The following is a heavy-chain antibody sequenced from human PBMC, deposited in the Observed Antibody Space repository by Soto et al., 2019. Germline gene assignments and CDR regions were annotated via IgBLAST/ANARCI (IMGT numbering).Heavy chain of an antibody. CDR3: ARGGRPYYYDSSGYYYFAPGDYYYYGMDV. V-gene: IGHV3-33*01. J-gene: IGHJ6*02. CDR1: GFTFSSYG. Sequence: GGSLRLSCAASGFTFSSYGMHWVRQAPGKGLEWVAVIWYDGSNKYYADSVKGRFTISRDNSKNTLYLQMNSLRAEDTAVYYCARGGRPYYYDSSGYYYFAPGDYYYYGMDVWGQGTTVTVSS. D-gene: IGHD3-22*01. CDR2: IWYDGSNK.